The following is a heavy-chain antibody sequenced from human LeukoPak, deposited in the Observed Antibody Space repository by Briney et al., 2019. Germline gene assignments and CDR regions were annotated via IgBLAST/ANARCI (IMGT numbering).Heavy chain of an antibody. D-gene: IGHD3-10*01. CDR2: INPNSGGT. Sequence: ASVKVSCKASGYTFTDYYMDWVRQALGQGLEWMGWINPNSGGTNYAQQFQGRVTMSRDTSNSTAYMELSRLRSDDTAVYYCARDGPRGDVDYWGQGTLVTVSS. V-gene: IGHV1-2*02. J-gene: IGHJ4*02. CDR3: ARDGPRGDVDY. CDR1: GYTFTDYY.